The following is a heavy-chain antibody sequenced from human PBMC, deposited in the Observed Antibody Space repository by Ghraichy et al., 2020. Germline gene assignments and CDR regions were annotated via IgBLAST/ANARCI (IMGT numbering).Heavy chain of an antibody. CDR3: ARVLEDCTNGVCYVFDY. D-gene: IGHD2-8*01. CDR2: ISSSSSTI. J-gene: IGHJ4*02. Sequence: GGSLRLSCAASGFTFSSYSMNWVRQAPGKGLEWVSYISSSSSTIYYADSVKGRFTISRDNAKNSLYLQMNSLRDEDTAVYYCARVLEDCTNGVCYVFDYWGQGTLVTVSS. V-gene: IGHV3-48*02. CDR1: GFTFSSYS.